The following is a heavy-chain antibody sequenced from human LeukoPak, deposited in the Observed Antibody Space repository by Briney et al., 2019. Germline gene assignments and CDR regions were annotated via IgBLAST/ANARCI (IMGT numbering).Heavy chain of an antibody. Sequence: GGSLRLSCATSGFTFTSFWFTWARQAPGKGLEWVASIKQDGNEKHYVDSVEGRFTISRDNAKNSLFLQMNSLRAEDTALYYCARDAGRREDIWGQGTMVTASS. V-gene: IGHV3-7*01. CDR1: GFTFTSFW. CDR2: IKQDGNEK. J-gene: IGHJ3*02. CDR3: ARDAGRREDI. D-gene: IGHD1-1*01.